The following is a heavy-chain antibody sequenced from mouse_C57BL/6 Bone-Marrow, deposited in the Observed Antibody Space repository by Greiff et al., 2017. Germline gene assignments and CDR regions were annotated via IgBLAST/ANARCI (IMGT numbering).Heavy chain of an antibody. CDR1: GYTFTSYW. CDR3: AREYYGSSFQYYYAMDY. CDR2: IDPSDSYT. V-gene: IGHV1-69*01. J-gene: IGHJ4*01. Sequence: VQLQQPGAELVMPGASVKLSCKASGYTFTSYWMHWVKQRPGQGLEWIGEIDPSDSYTNYNQKFKGKSTLTVDKSSSTAYMQLSSLTSEDSAVYYCAREYYGSSFQYYYAMDYWGQGTSVTVSS. D-gene: IGHD1-1*01.